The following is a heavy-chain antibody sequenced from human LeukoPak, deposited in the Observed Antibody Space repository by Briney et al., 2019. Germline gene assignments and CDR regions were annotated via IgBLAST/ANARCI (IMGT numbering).Heavy chain of an antibody. V-gene: IGHV1-69*06. CDR1: GGRFKSYG. D-gene: IGHD4-23*01. CDR3: ARDAQWELRALDV. Sequence: SVKFSCKTIGGRFKSYGFSWVRQAPGQGLEWMGGIIPIFDRPNYAQKFEGRVTITADKSTNTTYMEISSLTSDDTAVYYCARDAQWELRALDVWGRGTMVIVSS. CDR2: IIPIFDRP. J-gene: IGHJ3*01.